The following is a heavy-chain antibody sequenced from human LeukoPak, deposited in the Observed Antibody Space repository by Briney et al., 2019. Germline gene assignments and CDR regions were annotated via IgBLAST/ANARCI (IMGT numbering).Heavy chain of an antibody. Sequence: GRSLSLSCVPSGFRSTDYGMQWVRQAPGNGLEWVAFIWYDETNTYYEESVKGRYTLSRDNFKNTLYLQMNSLRAEDTAMYYCAKVAGRNFDWSDYWGQGTLVTVSS. CDR1: GFRSTDYG. V-gene: IGHV3-30*02. J-gene: IGHJ4*02. CDR2: IWYDETNT. CDR3: AKVAGRNFDWSDY. D-gene: IGHD3-9*01.